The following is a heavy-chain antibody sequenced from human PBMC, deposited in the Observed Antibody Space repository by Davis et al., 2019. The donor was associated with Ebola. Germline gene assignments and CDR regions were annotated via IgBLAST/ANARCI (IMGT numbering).Heavy chain of an antibody. CDR3: ARDSSGRGFDI. D-gene: IGHD5-12*01. CDR2: ISYDGSNK. V-gene: IGHV3-30-3*01. CDR1: GFTLSSYA. J-gene: IGHJ3*02. Sequence: PAGSLRLSCLASGFTLSSYAMHWVRQAPGNGLEWVAVISYDGSNKYYADSVKGRFTISRDNSKNTLYLQMNSLRAEDTAVYYCARDSSGRGFDIWGQGTMVTVSS.